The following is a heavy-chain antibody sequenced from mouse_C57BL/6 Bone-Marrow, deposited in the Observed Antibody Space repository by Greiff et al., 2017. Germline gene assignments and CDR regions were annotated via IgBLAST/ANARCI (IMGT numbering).Heavy chain of an antibody. CDR2: ISSGGSYT. J-gene: IGHJ4*01. V-gene: IGHV5-6*01. CDR3: ARWLYAMDY. Sequence: EVKVVESGGDLVKPGGSLKLSCAASGFTFSRYGMSWVRQTTDKRLEWVATISSGGSYTYYPDSVKGRFTISRDNAKNTLYLQMSSLKSEDTAMYYCARWLYAMDYWGQGTSVTVSS. CDR1: GFTFSRYG.